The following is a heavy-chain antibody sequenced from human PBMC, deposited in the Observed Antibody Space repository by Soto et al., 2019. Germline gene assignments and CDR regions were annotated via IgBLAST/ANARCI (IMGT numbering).Heavy chain of an antibody. CDR1: GGSVSSGSYY. V-gene: IGHV4-61*01. Sequence: SETLSLTCTVSGGSVSSGSYYWSWIRQPPGKGLEWIGYIYYSGSTNYNPSLKSRVTISVDRSKNQFSLKLSSVTAADTAVYYCARDGMRSGGSGYGMDVWGQGTTVTVSS. J-gene: IGHJ6*02. CDR2: IYYSGST. CDR3: ARDGMRSGGSGYGMDV. D-gene: IGHD2-15*01.